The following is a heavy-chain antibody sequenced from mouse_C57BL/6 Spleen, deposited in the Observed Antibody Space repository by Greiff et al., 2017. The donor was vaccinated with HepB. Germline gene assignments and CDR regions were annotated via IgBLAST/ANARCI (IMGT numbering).Heavy chain of an antibody. CDR1: GYTFTSYW. Sequence: QVQLQQPGAELVMPGASVKLSCKASGYTFTSYWMHWVKQRPGQGLEWIGEIDPSDSYTNYNQKFKGKSTLTVDKSSSTAYMQLSSLTSEDSAVYYCARYRNYLYYAMDYWGQGTSVTVSS. J-gene: IGHJ4*01. V-gene: IGHV1-69*01. D-gene: IGHD2-5*01. CDR3: ARYRNYLYYAMDY. CDR2: IDPSDSYT.